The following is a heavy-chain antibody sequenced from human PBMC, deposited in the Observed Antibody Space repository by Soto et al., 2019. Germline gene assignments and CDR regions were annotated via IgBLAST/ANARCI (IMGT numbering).Heavy chain of an antibody. J-gene: IGHJ4*02. CDR2: IRYDRSYI. V-gene: IGHV3-33*03. CDR3: AASSVAGSSYFDY. Sequence: GGSLRLSCSASGFTFSSYGMHWVRQAPGKGLEWVAVIRYDRSYINYADSVKGRFIISRDNAKNSLYLQMNSLRAEDTAVYYCAASSVAGSSYFDYWGQGILVTVSS. D-gene: IGHD6-19*01. CDR1: GFTFSSYG.